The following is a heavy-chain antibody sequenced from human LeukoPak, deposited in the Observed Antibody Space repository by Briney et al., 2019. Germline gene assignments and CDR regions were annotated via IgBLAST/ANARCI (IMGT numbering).Heavy chain of an antibody. Sequence: GGSLRLSCAASGFTFSSYGMHWVRQAPGKGLEWVAYIQYDGSNQQYADSVKGRFSISRDRSKNIPYLQMNSLRPEDTAVYYCARGADYYGFDPWGQGTLVTVSS. CDR2: IQYDGSNQ. CDR1: GFTFSSYG. CDR3: ARGADYYGFDP. V-gene: IGHV3-30*02. J-gene: IGHJ5*02. D-gene: IGHD3-10*01.